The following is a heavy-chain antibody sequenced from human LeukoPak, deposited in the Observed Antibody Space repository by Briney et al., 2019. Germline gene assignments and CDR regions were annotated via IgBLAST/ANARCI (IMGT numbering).Heavy chain of an antibody. CDR2: IYYSGST. CDR1: GGSISSYY. J-gene: IGHJ4*02. V-gene: IGHV4-59*01. D-gene: IGHD6-19*01. CDR3: ARSPMSSGWYYFDY. Sequence: SETLSLTCTVSGGSISSYYWSWIRQPPGKGLEWIGYIYYSGSTNYNPSLKSRVTISVDTSKSQFSLKLSSVTAADTAVYYCARSPMSSGWYYFDYWGQGTLVTVSS.